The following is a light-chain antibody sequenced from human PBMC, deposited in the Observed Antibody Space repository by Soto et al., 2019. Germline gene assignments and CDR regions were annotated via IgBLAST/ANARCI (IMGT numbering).Light chain of an antibody. CDR2: AAS. CDR1: QSASTY. V-gene: IGKV1-39*01. J-gene: IGKJ3*01. CDR3: QQSYRTPHA. Sequence: DIQMTQSPSSLSASVGDRVTIACRASQSASTYVNWYQQKPGKAPQLLIYAASSLQTGVPSRFSGSGSGTDFTLTISSLQPEDSATFYCQQSYRTPHAFGPGTKVHI.